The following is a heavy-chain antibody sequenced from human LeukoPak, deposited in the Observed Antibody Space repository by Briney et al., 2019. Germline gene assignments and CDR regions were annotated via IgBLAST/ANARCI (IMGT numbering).Heavy chain of an antibody. Sequence: SVKVSCKASGGTFSSYAISWVRQAPGQGLEWMRGIIPIFGTANYAQKFQGRVTITADESTSTAYMELSSLRSEDTAVYYCARDLVWYNWNEYYFDYWGQGTLVTVSS. CDR1: GGTFSSYA. J-gene: IGHJ4*02. CDR3: ARDLVWYNWNEYYFDY. V-gene: IGHV1-69*13. D-gene: IGHD1-1*01. CDR2: IIPIFGTA.